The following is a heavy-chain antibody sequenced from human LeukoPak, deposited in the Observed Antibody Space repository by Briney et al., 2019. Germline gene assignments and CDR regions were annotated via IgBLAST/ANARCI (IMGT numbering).Heavy chain of an antibody. J-gene: IGHJ4*02. CDR3: AKRGAEVGTTIAPGDY. CDR1: GLTFSSYA. V-gene: IGHV3-23*01. Sequence: PGGSLRLSCAASGLTFSSYAMSWVRQAPGKGLEWVSAIGGSGGSTYYADSVKGRFTISRDSSKNTLYLQMNSLRAEDTAVYYCAKRGAEVGTTIAPGDYWGQGSLVTVSS. CDR2: IGGSGGST. D-gene: IGHD1-26*01.